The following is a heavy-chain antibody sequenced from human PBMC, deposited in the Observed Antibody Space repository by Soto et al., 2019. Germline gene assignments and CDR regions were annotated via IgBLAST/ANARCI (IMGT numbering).Heavy chain of an antibody. CDR2: IYHSGST. CDR1: GGSISSSNW. V-gene: IGHV4-4*02. CDR3: ARAVRIAAAGNYYYYYGMDV. D-gene: IGHD6-13*01. J-gene: IGHJ6*02. Sequence: SETLSLTCAVSGGSISSSNWWSWVRQPPGKGLEWIGEIYHSGSTNYNPSLKSRVTISVDKSKNQFSLKLSSVTAADTAVYYCARAVRIAAAGNYYYYYGMDVWGQGTTVTVSS.